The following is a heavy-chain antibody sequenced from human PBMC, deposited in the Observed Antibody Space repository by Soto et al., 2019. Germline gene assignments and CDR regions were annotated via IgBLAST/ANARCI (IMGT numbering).Heavy chain of an antibody. D-gene: IGHD3-3*01. CDR3: AKDLWAGTFTIFGVAMPLDY. CDR1: GFTFDDYA. Sequence: DVQLVESGGGLVQPGRSLRLSCAASGFTFDDYAMHWVRQAPGKGLEWVSGISWNSGSIGYADSVKGRFTISRDNAKNSLYLQMNSLRAEDTALYYCAKDLWAGTFTIFGVAMPLDYWGQGTLVTVSS. J-gene: IGHJ4*02. V-gene: IGHV3-9*01. CDR2: ISWNSGSI.